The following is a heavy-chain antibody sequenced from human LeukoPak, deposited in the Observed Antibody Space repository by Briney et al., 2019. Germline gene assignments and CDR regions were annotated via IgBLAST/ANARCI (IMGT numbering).Heavy chain of an antibody. CDR1: GGSFSGYY. J-gene: IGHJ4*02. CDR3: ARGYYSSGWFDY. Sequence: SETLSPTCSVYGGSFSGYYWSWIRQTPGKGLEWIGEINHTGSTNYNPSLKSRVTISVDTSKNQFSLKLSSVTATDTAVYYCARGYYSSGWFDYWGQGTLVTVSS. V-gene: IGHV4-34*01. D-gene: IGHD6-19*01. CDR2: INHTGST.